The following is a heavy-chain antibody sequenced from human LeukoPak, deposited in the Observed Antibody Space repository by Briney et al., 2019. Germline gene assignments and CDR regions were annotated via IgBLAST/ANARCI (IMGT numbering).Heavy chain of an antibody. CDR1: GFTFSSYG. D-gene: IGHD4-17*01. Sequence: GSLRLSCAASGFTFSSYGMHWVRQAPGKGLEWVAFMRNDGSNKYYADSVKGRFTISRDNAKNSLYLQMNSLRAEDTAVYYCAKDPMTTVTTVDSDWGQGTLVTVSS. CDR3: AKDPMTTVTTVDSD. V-gene: IGHV3-30*02. J-gene: IGHJ4*02. CDR2: MRNDGSNK.